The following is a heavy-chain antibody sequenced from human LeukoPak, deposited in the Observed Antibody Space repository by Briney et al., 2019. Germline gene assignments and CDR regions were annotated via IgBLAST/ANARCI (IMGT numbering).Heavy chain of an antibody. J-gene: IGHJ6*02. V-gene: IGHV1-46*01. CDR1: GYTFTSNY. CDR3: ARDAHEGGMDV. Sequence: ASVKVSCKASGYTFTSNYIHWVRQAPGQGLEWMGMIYPRDGSTSYAQKFQGRVTVTTDTSTSTAYMELRSLRSDDTAVYYCARDAHEGGMDVWGQGTTVTVSS. CDR2: IYPRDGST.